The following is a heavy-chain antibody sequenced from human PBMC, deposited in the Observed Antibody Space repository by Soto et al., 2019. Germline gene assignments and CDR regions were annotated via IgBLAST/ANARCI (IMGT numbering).Heavy chain of an antibody. J-gene: IGHJ4*02. Sequence: QVQLQESGPGLVQPSETLSLTCTVSGGSVSSGSYYWSWIRQPPGKGLEWIGYISNSGSTNYNPSLTSRVTISVDTSKNQFSLRLSSVTAADTAVYYCARGPDYWGQGTLVTVSS. CDR3: ARGPDY. V-gene: IGHV4-61*01. CDR2: ISNSGST. CDR1: GGSVSSGSYY.